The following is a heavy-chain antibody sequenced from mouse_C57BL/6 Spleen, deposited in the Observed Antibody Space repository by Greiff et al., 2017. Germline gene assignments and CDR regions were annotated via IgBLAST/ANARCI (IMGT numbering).Heavy chain of an antibody. Sequence: QVQLQQSGPGLVQPSQRLSITCTVSGFSLTSYGVHWVRQSPGKGLEWLGVIWSGGSHDYNAAFISRLSISMDNSKSQVFFKMNSLQATDTAIYYCARECYYYGSSYVHYFDYWGQGTTRTVSS. D-gene: IGHD1-1*01. CDR1: GFSLTSYG. J-gene: IGHJ2*01. CDR3: ARECYYYGSSYVHYFDY. V-gene: IGHV2-2*02. CDR2: IWSGGSH.